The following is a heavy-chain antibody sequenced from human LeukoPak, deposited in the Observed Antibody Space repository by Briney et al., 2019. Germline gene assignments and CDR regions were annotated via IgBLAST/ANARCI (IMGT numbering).Heavy chain of an antibody. Sequence: SETLSLTCSVSGGSISSSSYYWGWLRQPPGKGLEWIGSIYYSGSTHYNPSLKSRVTISVDTSKNQFSLKLSSVTAADTAVYYCARWGLAVAGRKFDYWGQGTLVTVSS. V-gene: IGHV4-39*01. CDR2: IYYSGST. J-gene: IGHJ4*02. CDR1: GGSISSSSYY. CDR3: ARWGLAVAGRKFDY. D-gene: IGHD6-19*01.